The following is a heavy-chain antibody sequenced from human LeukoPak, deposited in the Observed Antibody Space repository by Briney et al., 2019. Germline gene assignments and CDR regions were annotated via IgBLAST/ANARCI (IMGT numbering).Heavy chain of an antibody. Sequence: SQTLSLTCTVSGGSISSYYWSWIRQPAGKGLEWIGYIYYSGSTNYNPSLKSRVTIPVDTSKNQFSLKLSSVTAADTAVYYCARVPGYCSGGSCYYYYGMDVWGQGTTVTVSS. CDR2: IYYSGST. V-gene: IGHV4-59*01. CDR3: ARVPGYCSGGSCYYYYGMDV. CDR1: GGSISSYY. D-gene: IGHD2-15*01. J-gene: IGHJ6*02.